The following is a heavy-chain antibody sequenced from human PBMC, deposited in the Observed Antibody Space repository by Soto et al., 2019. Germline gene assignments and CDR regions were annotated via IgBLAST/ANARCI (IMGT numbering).Heavy chain of an antibody. V-gene: IGHV3-15*01. D-gene: IGHD2-21*02. CDR3: TRDCGGDCYLLDAFDI. Sequence: GSLRLSCAASGFTFSNAWMSWVRQAPGKGLEWVGRIKSKTDGGTTDYAAPVKGRFTISRDDSKNTLYLQMNSLKTEDTAVYYCTRDCGGDCYLLDAFDIWGQGTIVTVSS. CDR2: IKSKTDGGTT. J-gene: IGHJ3*02. CDR1: GFTFSNAW.